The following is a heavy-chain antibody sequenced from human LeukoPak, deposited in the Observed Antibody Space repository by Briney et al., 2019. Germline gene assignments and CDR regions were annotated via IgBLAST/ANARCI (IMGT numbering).Heavy chain of an antibody. CDR2: IYYSGST. D-gene: IGHD6-13*01. CDR1: GGSISSYY. CDR3: ARDANIAAAFWDWFDP. J-gene: IGHJ5*02. V-gene: IGHV4-59*01. Sequence: SETLSLTCTVSGGSISSYYWSWIRQPPGKGLEWIGYIYYSGSTNYNPSLKSRVTISVDTSKNQFSLKLSSVTAADTAVYYCARDANIAAAFWDWFDPWGQGTLVTVSS.